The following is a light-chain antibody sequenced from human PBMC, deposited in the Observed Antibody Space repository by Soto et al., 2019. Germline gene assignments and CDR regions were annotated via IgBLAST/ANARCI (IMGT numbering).Light chain of an antibody. Sequence: DIQMTQSPSSLSASVGDRVTITCRASQNINTYLNWYQQKPGKALKLLIYGTSSLQSGVPSRFSGSGSGTDFTLTISSLQPEDFATYYCQQSYSTLWTFGQGTKVDIK. CDR2: GTS. CDR3: QQSYSTLWT. CDR1: QNINTY. J-gene: IGKJ1*01. V-gene: IGKV1-39*01.